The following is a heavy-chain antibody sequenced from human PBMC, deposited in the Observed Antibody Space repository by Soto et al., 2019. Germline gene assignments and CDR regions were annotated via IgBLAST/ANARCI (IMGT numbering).Heavy chain of an antibody. Sequence: GGSLRLSCAASGLTFNDYAMSWVRQAPGKGLEWVSANSGSGATTYYADSVKGRFTISRDNSRDTLYLEMNSLRAEDTAIYYCAKVDFDNWCFDLWGRGTLVTVSS. CDR3: AKVDFDNWCFDL. V-gene: IGHV3-23*01. J-gene: IGHJ2*01. CDR2: NSGSGATT. D-gene: IGHD2-15*01. CDR1: GLTFNDYA.